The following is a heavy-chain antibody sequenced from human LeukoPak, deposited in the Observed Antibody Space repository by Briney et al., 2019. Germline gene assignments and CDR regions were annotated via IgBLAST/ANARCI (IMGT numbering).Heavy chain of an antibody. Sequence: ASVKVSCKASGYTFTSYAMHWVRQAPGQRLEWMGWINAGNGNTKYSQKFQGRVTITRDTSASTAYMELSSLRSEDTAVYYCARVHGYYDYVWGNYLPDYWGQGSLVTVSS. D-gene: IGHD3-16*02. CDR3: ARVHGYYDYVWGNYLPDY. CDR2: INAGNGNT. V-gene: IGHV1-3*01. CDR1: GYTFTSYA. J-gene: IGHJ4*02.